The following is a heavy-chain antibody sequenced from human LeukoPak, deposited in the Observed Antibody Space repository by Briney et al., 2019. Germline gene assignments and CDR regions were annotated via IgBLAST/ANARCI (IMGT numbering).Heavy chain of an antibody. CDR2: ISGSGGST. J-gene: IGHJ4*02. CDR3: AKTPGVGYYDNSGYYYFDY. D-gene: IGHD3-22*01. V-gene: IGHV3-23*01. CDR1: GFTFSSYA. Sequence: GGSLRLSCAASGFTFSSYAMSWVRQAPGKGLEWVSAISGSGGSTYYADSVKDRFTISRDNSKNTLYLQMNSLRAEDTAVFYCAKTPGVGYYDNSGYYYFDYWGQGTLVTVSS.